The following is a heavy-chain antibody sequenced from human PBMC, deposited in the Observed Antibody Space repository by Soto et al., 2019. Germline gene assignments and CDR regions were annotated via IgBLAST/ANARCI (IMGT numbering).Heavy chain of an antibody. CDR1: GFTFSSYG. J-gene: IGHJ4*02. CDR3: ALTPGRAGPYDSSGYYPPFDY. D-gene: IGHD3-22*01. CDR2: ISYDGSDK. Sequence: QVQLVESGGGVVQPGRSLRLSCAASGFTFSSYGMHWVRQAPGKGLEWVAVISYDGSDKYYADSVKGRFTISRDNSKNTLYLQMNSLRAEDTAVYYCALTPGRAGPYDSSGYYPPFDYWGQGTLVTVSS. V-gene: IGHV3-30*03.